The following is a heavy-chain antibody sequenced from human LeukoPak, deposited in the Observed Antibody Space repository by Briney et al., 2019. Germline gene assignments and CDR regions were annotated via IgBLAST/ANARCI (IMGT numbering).Heavy chain of an antibody. Sequence: ASVKVSCKASGYIVTSYDITWVRQATGQGLEWMGWMNPNSGNTGYAQKFQGRVTMTTDTSTSTAYMELRSLRSDDTAVYYCARLVVGATLSYYFDYWGQGTLVTVSS. V-gene: IGHV1-8*01. J-gene: IGHJ4*02. D-gene: IGHD1-26*01. CDR1: GYIVTSYD. CDR2: MNPNSGNT. CDR3: ARLVVGATLSYYFDY.